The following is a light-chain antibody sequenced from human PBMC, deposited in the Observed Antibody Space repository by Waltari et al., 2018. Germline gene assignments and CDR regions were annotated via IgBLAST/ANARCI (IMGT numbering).Light chain of an antibody. CDR2: WAS. Sequence: DIVMTQSPDSLAVSLGERATINCKSSQSVLYSSNNKNYLAWYPHKPGQPPKLLIYWASTRESGVPDRFSGSGSGTDFTLTISSLQAEDVAVYYCQQYYTSPQLTFGGGTKVEIK. CDR3: QQYYTSPQLT. J-gene: IGKJ4*01. CDR1: QSVLYSSNNKNY. V-gene: IGKV4-1*01.